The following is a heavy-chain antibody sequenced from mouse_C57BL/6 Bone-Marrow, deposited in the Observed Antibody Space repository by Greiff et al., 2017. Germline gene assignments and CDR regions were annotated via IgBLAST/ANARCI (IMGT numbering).Heavy chain of an antibody. V-gene: IGHV1-39*01. CDR3: ARGYDYDYAMDY. CDR2: INPNYGTT. D-gene: IGHD2-4*01. J-gene: IGHJ4*01. Sequence: VQLQQSGPELVKPGASVKISCKASGYSFTDYNMNWVKQSNGKSLEWIGVINPNYGTTSYNQKFKGKATLTVDKSSSTAYMQLNILTSGDSAVYYCARGYDYDYAMDYWGQGTSVTVSS. CDR1: GYSFTDYN.